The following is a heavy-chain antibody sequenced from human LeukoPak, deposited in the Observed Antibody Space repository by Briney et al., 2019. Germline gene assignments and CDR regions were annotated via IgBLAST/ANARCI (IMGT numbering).Heavy chain of an antibody. V-gene: IGHV4-34*01. CDR3: ARHRPEWLLLTGNWFDP. J-gene: IGHJ5*02. CDR1: GGSFSGYY. CDR2: INHSGST. Sequence: PSETLSLTCAVYGGSFSGYYWSWIRQPPGKGLEWIGEINHSGSTNYNPSLKSRVTISVDMSKNQFSLKLSSVTAADTAVYYCARHRPEWLLLTGNWFDPWGQGTLVTVSS. D-gene: IGHD3-22*01.